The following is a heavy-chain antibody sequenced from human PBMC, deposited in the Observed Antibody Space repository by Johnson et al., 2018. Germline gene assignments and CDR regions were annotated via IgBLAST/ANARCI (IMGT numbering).Heavy chain of an antibody. CDR1: GFTFSSYG. CDR2: LSYDGNNK. D-gene: IGHD4-17*01. V-gene: IGHV3-30*18. CDR3: AKGRAETTGPGVSDI. J-gene: IGHJ3*02. Sequence: QVQLVESGGGVVQPGRSLRLSCAASGFTFSSYGMHWVRQAPGKGLEWVAVLSYDGNNKYYAESVKGRFTISRDNSKNTGYLQMNGLRAEDTALYYCAKGRAETTGPGVSDIWGQGTLVTVSS.